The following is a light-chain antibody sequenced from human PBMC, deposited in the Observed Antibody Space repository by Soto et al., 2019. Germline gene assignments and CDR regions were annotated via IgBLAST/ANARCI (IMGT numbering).Light chain of an antibody. CDR1: QAIGSY. CDR2: SAS. J-gene: IGKJ3*01. Sequence: IQLTQSPSSLSASVGDTVTITCRASQAIGSYFAWYQQRPGTATKLLIYSASTLHSGVPSRFSGSGAGTDFTLTLSSLQPEDFATYYCQQVDSYPRTFGPGTTVEI. CDR3: QQVDSYPRT. V-gene: IGKV1-9*01.